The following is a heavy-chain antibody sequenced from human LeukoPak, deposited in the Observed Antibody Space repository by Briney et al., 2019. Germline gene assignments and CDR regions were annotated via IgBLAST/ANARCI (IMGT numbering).Heavy chain of an antibody. J-gene: IGHJ4*02. CDR1: GFTFSSYA. D-gene: IGHD4-4*01. CDR3: AKDVPSRLRLDDYSNNFDY. CDR2: ISGSGGST. V-gene: IGHV3-23*01. Sequence: QPGGSLRLSCAASGFTFSSYAMSWVRQAPGKGLEWVSAISGSGGSTYYADSVKGRFTISRDNSKNTLYLQMNSLRAEDTAVYYCAKDVPSRLRLDDYSNNFDYWGQGTLVTVSS.